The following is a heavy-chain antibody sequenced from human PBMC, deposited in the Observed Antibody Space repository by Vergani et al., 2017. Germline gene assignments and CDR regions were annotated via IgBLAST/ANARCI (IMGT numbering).Heavy chain of an antibody. J-gene: IGHJ3*02. CDR1: GGSISSGGYY. D-gene: IGHD3-3*01. V-gene: IGHV4-31*03. CDR3: AREGRTYYDVWSGDQDAFDI. CDR2: SYYSGST. Sequence: QVQLQESGPGLVKPSQTLSLTCTVSGGSISSGGYYWSWIRQHPGKGLEWIGYSYYSGSTYYNPSLKSRVTISVDTSKNQFSLKLSSVTAADTAVYVCAREGRTYYDVWSGDQDAFDIWGQGTMVTVSS.